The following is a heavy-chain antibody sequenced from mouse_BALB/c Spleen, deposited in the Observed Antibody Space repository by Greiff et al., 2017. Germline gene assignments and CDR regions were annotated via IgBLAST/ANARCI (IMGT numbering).Heavy chain of an antibody. CDR2: ISSGSSTI. J-gene: IGHJ3*01. V-gene: IGHV5-17*02. Sequence: EVKLMESGGGLVHPGGSRKLSCAASGFTFSSFGMHWVRQAPEKGLEWVAYISSGSSTIYYADTVKGRFTISRDNPKNTLFLQMTSLRSEDTAMYYCARSNDYDGRLAYWGQGTLVTVSA. D-gene: IGHD2-4*01. CDR3: ARSNDYDGRLAY. CDR1: GFTFSSFG.